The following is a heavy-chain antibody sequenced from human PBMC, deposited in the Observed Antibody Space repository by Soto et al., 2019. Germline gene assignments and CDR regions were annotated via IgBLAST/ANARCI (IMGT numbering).Heavy chain of an antibody. V-gene: IGHV1-2*02. J-gene: IGHJ5*02. CDR1: GFTFIGYF. CDR3: ARGWGIAAPGPNWFDP. CDR2: IDPNTGDT. D-gene: IGHD6-13*01. Sequence: ASVKVSCKASGFTFIGYFFHWLRQAPGQGLEWVGWIDPNTGDTNYAQNFQGRVTMTRDTSISTVYLELSRLRSDDTAVYYCARGWGIAAPGPNWFDPWGQGTLVTVSS.